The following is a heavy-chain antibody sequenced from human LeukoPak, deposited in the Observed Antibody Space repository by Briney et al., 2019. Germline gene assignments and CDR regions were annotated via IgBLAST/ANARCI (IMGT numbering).Heavy chain of an antibody. CDR2: IYTSGST. CDR1: GGSISSYY. D-gene: IGHD3-10*01. Sequence: SGTLSLTCTVSGGSISSYYWSWIRQPAGKGLEWIGRIYTSGSTNYNPCLKSRVTMSVDTSKNQFSLKLSSVTAADTAVYYCARDPVHGSGSYGYFWDYYYYGMDVWGQGTTVTVSS. J-gene: IGHJ6*02. V-gene: IGHV4-4*07. CDR3: ARDPVHGSGSYGYFWDYYYYGMDV.